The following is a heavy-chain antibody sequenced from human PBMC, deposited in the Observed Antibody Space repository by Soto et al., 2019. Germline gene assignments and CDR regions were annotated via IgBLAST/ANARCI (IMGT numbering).Heavy chain of an antibody. CDR3: AHRGEVATIISDAFDI. Sequence: QITLKESGPTLVKPTQTLTLTCIFSGISLSTDAVGVAWIRQPPGKALEWLALIYWDDDKRYSPSLKSRLTIIKDTSKNQVVLTMTNMDPVDTATYYCAHRGEVATIISDAFDIWGPGTSVTVSS. CDR2: IYWDDDK. CDR1: GISLSTDAVG. V-gene: IGHV2-5*02. J-gene: IGHJ3*02. D-gene: IGHD5-12*01.